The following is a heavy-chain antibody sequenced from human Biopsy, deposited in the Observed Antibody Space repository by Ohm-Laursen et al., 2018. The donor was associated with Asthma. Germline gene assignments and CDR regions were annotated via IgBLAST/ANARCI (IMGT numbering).Heavy chain of an antibody. J-gene: IGHJ4*02. CDR1: GGSINSDY. CDR2: SSYSGFR. D-gene: IGHD3-16*01. Sequence: SETLSLTCTFSGGSINSDYWSWIRQPPGKGLEWIGLSSYSGFRKYNPSLKSRVTISVDTSKNQLSLNLTSVIAADTAVYYCARDQGDPKFDYWGQGILVTVSS. CDR3: ARDQGDPKFDY. V-gene: IGHV4-59*01.